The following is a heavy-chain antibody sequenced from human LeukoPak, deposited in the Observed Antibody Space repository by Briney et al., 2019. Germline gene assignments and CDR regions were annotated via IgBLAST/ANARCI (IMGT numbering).Heavy chain of an antibody. J-gene: IGHJ4*02. CDR2: ISSSSSTI. V-gene: IGHV3-48*01. CDR3: ARDPSWPPRSYFDY. CDR1: GFTFSSYS. D-gene: IGHD2-15*01. Sequence: GGSLRLSCAASGFTFSSYSMNWVRQAPGKGLEWVSYISSSSSTIYYADSVKGRFTVSRDNSENTLYLQLNSLRAEDTAIYYCARDPSWPPRSYFDYWGQGVLVTVSS.